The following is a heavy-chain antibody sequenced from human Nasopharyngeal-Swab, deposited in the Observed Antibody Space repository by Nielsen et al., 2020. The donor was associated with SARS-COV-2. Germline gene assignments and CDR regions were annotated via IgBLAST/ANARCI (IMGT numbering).Heavy chain of an antibody. Sequence: VGSLRVSCPASGFTFSSYAMTWVRQAPGKGLEWASAITGSGGSTYYADSVKGRFTISRDNSKNTLYLQMNSLRAEDTAVYYCAKDVRGSGSLGCMDVWGQGTTVTVSS. CDR3: AKDVRGSGSLGCMDV. CDR1: GFTFSSYA. J-gene: IGHJ6*02. V-gene: IGHV3-23*01. CDR2: ITGSGGST. D-gene: IGHD3-10*01.